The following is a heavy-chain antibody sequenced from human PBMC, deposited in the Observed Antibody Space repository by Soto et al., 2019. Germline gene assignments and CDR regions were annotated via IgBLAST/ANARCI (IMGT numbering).Heavy chain of an antibody. CDR2: INPNSGGT. D-gene: IGHD3-22*01. J-gene: IGHJ6*02. Sequence: GASVKVSCKASGYTFTGYYMHWVRQAPGQGLEWMGWINPNSGGTNYAQKFQGWVTMTRDTSISTAYMELSRLRSDDTAVYYCARSGGYYFADGMDVWGQGTTVTVSS. CDR1: GYTFTGYY. V-gene: IGHV1-2*04. CDR3: ARSGGYYFADGMDV.